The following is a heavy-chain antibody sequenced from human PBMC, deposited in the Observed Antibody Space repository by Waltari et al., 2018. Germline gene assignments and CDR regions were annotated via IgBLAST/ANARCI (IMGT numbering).Heavy chain of an antibody. CDR1: GGTFSSYA. CDR2: IIPSFGTA. J-gene: IGHJ4*02. CDR3: ASAGSYDILTGSFDY. Sequence: QVQLVQSGAEVKKPGSSVKVSCKASGGTFSSYAISWVRQAPGQGLEWMGGIIPSFGTAKYTQQFQGRVTVTADESTSTAYMELGSLRSEDTAVYYCASAGSYDILTGSFDYWGQGTLVTVSS. D-gene: IGHD3-9*01. V-gene: IGHV1-69*01.